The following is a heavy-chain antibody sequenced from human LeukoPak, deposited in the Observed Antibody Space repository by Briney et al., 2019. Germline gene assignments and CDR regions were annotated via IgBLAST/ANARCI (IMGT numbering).Heavy chain of an antibody. V-gene: IGHV1-8*01. CDR3: AKYHRKDAAMVSFDY. J-gene: IGHJ4*02. Sequence: ASVKVSCKASGYTFTSYDINWVRQATGQGLEWMGWMNPNSGNTGYAQKFQGRVTMTRNTSISTAYMELSSLRSEDTAVYYCAKYHRKDAAMVSFDYWGQGTLVTVSS. CDR1: GYTFTSYD. CDR2: MNPNSGNT. D-gene: IGHD5-18*01.